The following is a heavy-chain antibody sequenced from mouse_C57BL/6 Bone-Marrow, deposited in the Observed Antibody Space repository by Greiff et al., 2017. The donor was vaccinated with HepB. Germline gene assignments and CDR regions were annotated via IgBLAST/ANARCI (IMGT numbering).Heavy chain of an antibody. J-gene: IGHJ1*03. CDR1: GYTFTSYW. CDR2: INPSNGGT. D-gene: IGHD1-1*01. CDR3: ARNYYGSSYARWYFDV. Sequence: VQLQQPGTELVKPGASVKLSCKASGYTFTSYWMHWVKQRPGQGLEWIGNINPSNGGTNYNEKFKSKATLTVDKSSSTAYMQLSSLTSEDSAVYYCARNYYGSSYARWYFDVWGTGTTVTVSS. V-gene: IGHV1-53*01.